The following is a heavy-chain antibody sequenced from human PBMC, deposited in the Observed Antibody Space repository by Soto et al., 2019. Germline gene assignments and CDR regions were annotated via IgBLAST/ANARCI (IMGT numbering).Heavy chain of an antibody. CDR2: IIPIFGTA. J-gene: IGHJ6*02. D-gene: IGHD1-1*01. Sequence: QVQLVQSGAEVKKPGSSVKVSCKASGGTFSSYAISWVRQAPGQGLEWMGGIIPIFGTANYAQKFQGRVTITADESTNSAYMELSSLRSEDTAVYYCAWYKCFFDGMDVWGQATTVTVSS. CDR1: GGTFSSYA. V-gene: IGHV1-69*12. CDR3: AWYKCFFDGMDV.